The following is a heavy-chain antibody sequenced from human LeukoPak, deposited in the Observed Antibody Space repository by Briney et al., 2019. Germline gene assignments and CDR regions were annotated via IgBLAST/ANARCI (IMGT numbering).Heavy chain of an antibody. Sequence: GACLRLSCAASGFTFSSYAMHWVRQAPGKGLEWVAVISYDGNNKYYANSVKGRFTISRDNSKNTLYLQMNSLRAEDTAVYYCAKDMGRSSIAARPFDYWGQGSLVTVSS. V-gene: IGHV3-30-3*02. D-gene: IGHD6-6*01. J-gene: IGHJ4*02. CDR1: GFTFSSYA. CDR2: ISYDGNNK. CDR3: AKDMGRSSIAARPFDY.